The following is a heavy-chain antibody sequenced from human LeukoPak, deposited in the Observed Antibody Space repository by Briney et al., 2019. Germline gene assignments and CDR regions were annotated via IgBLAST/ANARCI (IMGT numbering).Heavy chain of an antibody. Sequence: VASVKVSCKASGYTFAKYAIHWVRQAPGQRLEWMGWINAGNGNTRYSQKFQGGVTITRDTSASTAYMELSSPRSEDTAVYYCARSILVVPVASHYNYGVDVWGQGTTVTVSS. CDR2: INAGNGNT. V-gene: IGHV1-3*01. CDR3: ARSILVVPVASHYNYGVDV. CDR1: GYTFAKYA. J-gene: IGHJ6*02. D-gene: IGHD2-2*01.